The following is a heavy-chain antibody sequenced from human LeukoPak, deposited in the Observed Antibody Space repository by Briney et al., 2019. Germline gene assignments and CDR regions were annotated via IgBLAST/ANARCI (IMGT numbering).Heavy chain of an antibody. J-gene: IGHJ4*02. CDR3: VRDFSWGFDY. CDR1: GFTFSSHG. D-gene: IGHD7-27*01. CDR2: IRNDGSNK. Sequence: GGSLRLSCAASGFTFSSHGMHWVRQAPGKGLEWVTFIRNDGSNKYYADAVKGRFTISRDNFENTFSLHMNSLRPEDTAVYYCVRDFSWGFDYWGQGTLVSVSS. V-gene: IGHV3-30*02.